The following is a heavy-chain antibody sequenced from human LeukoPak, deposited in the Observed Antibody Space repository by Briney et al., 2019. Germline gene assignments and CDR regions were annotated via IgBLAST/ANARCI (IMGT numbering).Heavy chain of an antibody. CDR1: GFTVSSNY. CDR2: IYSGGST. V-gene: IGHV3-66*01. J-gene: IGHJ4*02. D-gene: IGHD1-14*01. CDR3: ARAGGLGNYFDY. Sequence: PGGSLRLSCAAPGFTVSSNYMSWVRQAPGKGLEWVSVIYSGGSTYYADSVKGRFTISRDNSKNTLYLQMNSLRAEDTAVYYCARAGGLGNYFDYWGQGTLVTVSS.